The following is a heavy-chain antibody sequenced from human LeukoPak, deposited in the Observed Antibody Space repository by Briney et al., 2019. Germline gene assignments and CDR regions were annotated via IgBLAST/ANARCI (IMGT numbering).Heavy chain of an antibody. CDR3: ARATDYGDFPRRASHV. CDR2: IFFTGTT. D-gene: IGHD4-17*01. V-gene: IGHV4-4*07. CDR1: GDSIANTDFY. J-gene: IGHJ3*01. Sequence: SETLSLTCTVSGDSIANTDFYWNWIRQPAGKGLEWIGRIFFTGTTHYNPSLNSRVTISVDRTKNQLSLNLTSVTAADSAVYYCARATDYGDFPRRASHVWGQGTMVTVSP.